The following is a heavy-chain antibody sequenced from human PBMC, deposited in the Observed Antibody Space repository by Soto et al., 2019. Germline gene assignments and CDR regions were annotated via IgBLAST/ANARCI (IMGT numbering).Heavy chain of an antibody. D-gene: IGHD5-12*01. J-gene: IGHJ6*02. CDR3: AKGSMATTPPDDYCYGMDG. CDR2: ISGSGGST. Sequence: EVQLLESGGGLVQPGGSLRLSCAASGFTFSSYAMSWVRQAPGKGLEWVSAISGSGGSTYYADSVKGRFTISRDNAKNTLYLQMNSLKAEDTAVYYCAKGSMATTPPDDYCYGMDGWGQGTTVTVSS. CDR1: GFTFSSYA. V-gene: IGHV3-23*01.